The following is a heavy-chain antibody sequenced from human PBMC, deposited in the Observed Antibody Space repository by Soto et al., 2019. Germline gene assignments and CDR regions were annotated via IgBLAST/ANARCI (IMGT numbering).Heavy chain of an antibody. Sequence: SVKVSCKASGGTFSSYAISWLRQAPGQGLEWMGGIIPIFGTANYAQKFQGRVTITADESTSTAYMELSSLRSEDTAVYYCARESADIVVVPAVNNWFDPWGQGTLVTVSS. J-gene: IGHJ5*02. D-gene: IGHD2-2*01. CDR2: IIPIFGTA. CDR1: GGTFSSYA. CDR3: ARESADIVVVPAVNNWFDP. V-gene: IGHV1-69*13.